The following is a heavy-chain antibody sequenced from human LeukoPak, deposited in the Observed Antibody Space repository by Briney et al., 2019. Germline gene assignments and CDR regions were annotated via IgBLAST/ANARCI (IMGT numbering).Heavy chain of an antibody. CDR3: ARGALYNHYMDV. CDR1: GFTFSNYW. CDR2: INSDESRT. Sequence: GGSLRLSCEASGFTFSNYWMHWVRQVPGKGLVWVSRINSDESRTNYADSVEGRFTISRDNAKNTVYLQMNSLRAEDTAVYYCARGALYNHYMDVWGKGTAVTVSS. D-gene: IGHD1-14*01. V-gene: IGHV3-74*01. J-gene: IGHJ6*04.